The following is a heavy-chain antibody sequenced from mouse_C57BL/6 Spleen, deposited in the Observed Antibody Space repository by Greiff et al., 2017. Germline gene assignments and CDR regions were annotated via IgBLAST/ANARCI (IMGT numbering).Heavy chain of an antibody. D-gene: IGHD1-1*01. CDR1: GYSITSGYY. Sequence: EVKVEESGPGLVKPSQSLSLTCSVTGYSITSGYYWNWIRQFPGNKLEWMGYISYDGSNNYNPSLKNRISITRDTSKNQFFLTLNSVTTEDTATYYCARDYGYAMDYWGQGTSVTVSS. CDR2: ISYDGSN. J-gene: IGHJ4*01. V-gene: IGHV3-6*01. CDR3: ARDYGYAMDY.